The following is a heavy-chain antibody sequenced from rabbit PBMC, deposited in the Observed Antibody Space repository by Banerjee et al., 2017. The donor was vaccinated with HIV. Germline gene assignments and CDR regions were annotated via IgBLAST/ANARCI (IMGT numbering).Heavy chain of an antibody. V-gene: IGHV1S40*01. Sequence: QSLEESGGDLVKPGASLTLTCTASGFSFSSSNWICWVRQAPGKGLEWIACIYTGDGNTHYASWAKGRFTISKTSSTVDLKMTSLTAADTATHFCARFVGDHYVELWGQGTLVTVS. CDR3: ARFVGDHYVEL. D-gene: IGHD2-1*01. CDR2: IYTGDGNT. J-gene: IGHJ3*01. CDR1: GFSFSSSNW.